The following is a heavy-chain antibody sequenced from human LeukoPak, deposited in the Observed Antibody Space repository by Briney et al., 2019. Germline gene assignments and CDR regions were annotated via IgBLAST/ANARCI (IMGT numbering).Heavy chain of an antibody. Sequence: PGGSLRLSCAASGFTFSSYGMHWVRQAPGKGLEWVAFIRYDGSNKYYADSVKGRFTISRDNSKNTLYLQMNSLRAEDSAVYYCARDGENGSGRPDYWGQGTLVTVSS. CDR2: IRYDGSNK. CDR3: ARDGENGSGRPDY. V-gene: IGHV3-30*02. J-gene: IGHJ4*02. D-gene: IGHD3-10*01. CDR1: GFTFSSYG.